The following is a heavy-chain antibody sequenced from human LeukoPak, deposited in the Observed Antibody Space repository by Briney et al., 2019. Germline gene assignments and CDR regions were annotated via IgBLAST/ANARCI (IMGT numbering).Heavy chain of an antibody. CDR3: AREIQYSGSYYAFDI. V-gene: IGHV1-69*06. CDR1: GGTFSSYA. J-gene: IGHJ3*02. Sequence: AASVKVSCKASGGTFSSYAISWVRQAPGQGLEWMGGIIPIFGTANYAQKFQGRVTITADKSTSTAYMELSSLRSEDTAVYYCAREIQYSGSYYAFDIWGQGTMVTVSS. CDR2: IIPIFGTA. D-gene: IGHD1-26*01.